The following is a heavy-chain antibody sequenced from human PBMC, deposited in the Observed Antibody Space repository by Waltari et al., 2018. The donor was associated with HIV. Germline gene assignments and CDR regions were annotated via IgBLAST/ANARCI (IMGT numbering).Heavy chain of an antibody. V-gene: IGHV4-34*01. CDR2: INHSGTT. J-gene: IGHJ5*02. CDR3: ASTSITIFGVVIPPGGGAWFDP. CDR1: GGSFSGYY. D-gene: IGHD3-3*01. Sequence: QVQLQQWGAGLLKPSEPLSLTCAVYGGSFSGYYWRWLRQPPGTGREWIGEINHSGTTNYNPSLKSRVTISVDTSKNQFSLKLSSVTAADTAVYYCASTSITIFGVVIPPGGGAWFDPWGQGTLVTVSS.